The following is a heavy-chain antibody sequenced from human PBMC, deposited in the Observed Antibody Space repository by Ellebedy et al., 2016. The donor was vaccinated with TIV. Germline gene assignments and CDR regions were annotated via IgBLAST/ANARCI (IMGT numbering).Heavy chain of an antibody. CDR1: GGSISSYY. CDR2: IYYSGST. Sequence: MPSETLSLTCTVSGGSISSYYWSWIRQPPGKGLEWIGYIYYSGSTNYNPSLKSRVTISVDTSKNQFSLKLSSVTAADTAVYYCARHNDLTSYSSGSIFFDYWGQGTLVTVSS. D-gene: IGHD6-19*01. V-gene: IGHV4-59*08. CDR3: ARHNDLTSYSSGSIFFDY. J-gene: IGHJ4*02.